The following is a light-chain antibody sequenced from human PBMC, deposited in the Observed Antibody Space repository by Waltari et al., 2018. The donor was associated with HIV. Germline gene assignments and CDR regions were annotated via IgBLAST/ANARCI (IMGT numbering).Light chain of an antibody. CDR1: SSNIGAGYA. V-gene: IGLV1-40*01. J-gene: IGLJ3*02. CDR3: QSYDSSLRGV. CDR2: GNN. Sequence: QSVLTQPPSVSGAPGQRVTISCTGSSSNIGAGYAVHWYQQLPAIAPKLLVDGNNNRPAGVPDRFAGSKSGTAASLAITGRQAEDEADYYCQSYDSSLRGVFGGGTKLTVL.